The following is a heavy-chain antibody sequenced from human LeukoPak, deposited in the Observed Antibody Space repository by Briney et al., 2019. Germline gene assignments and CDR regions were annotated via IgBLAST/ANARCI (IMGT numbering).Heavy chain of an antibody. CDR1: GFTFSSYS. D-gene: IGHD3-16*02. CDR2: ISSSSSTI. Sequence: GGSLRLSCAASGFTFSSYSMNWVRQAPGEGLEWVSYISSSSSTIYYADSVKGRFTISRDNAKNSLYLQMNSLRAEDTAVYYCAMRRYLERANWFDPWGQGTLVTVSS. CDR3: AMRRYLERANWFDP. V-gene: IGHV3-48*04. J-gene: IGHJ5*02.